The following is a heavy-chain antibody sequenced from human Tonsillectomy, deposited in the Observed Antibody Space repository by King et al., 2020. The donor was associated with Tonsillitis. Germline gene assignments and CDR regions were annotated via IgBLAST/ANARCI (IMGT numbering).Heavy chain of an antibody. V-gene: IGHV4-39*07. CDR2: IYYSGST. CDR3: ARLQAYTVLDY. Sequence: LQLQESGPGLVKPSETLSLTCTVSGGSISSSSYYWGWIRQPPGKGLEWIGSIYYSGSTYYNPSLKSRVTISVDTSKNQFSLKLSSVTAADTAVYYCARLQAYTVLDYWGQGTLVTVSS. J-gene: IGHJ4*02. D-gene: IGHD2-2*02. CDR1: GGSISSSSYY.